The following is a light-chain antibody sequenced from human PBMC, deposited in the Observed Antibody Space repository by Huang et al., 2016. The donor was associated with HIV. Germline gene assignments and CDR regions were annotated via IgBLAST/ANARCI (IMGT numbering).Light chain of an antibody. Sequence: DIQMTQSPSSLSASVGDRVTITCRASQTISSFLNWYQQKRGQPPKLLIYAASSLQSGVPSRFSGSGSGIDFTLTISSLQPEDFATYYCQQSYSTSWTFGQGTNVEI. CDR1: QTISSF. CDR2: AAS. J-gene: IGKJ1*01. V-gene: IGKV1-39*01. CDR3: QQSYSTSWT.